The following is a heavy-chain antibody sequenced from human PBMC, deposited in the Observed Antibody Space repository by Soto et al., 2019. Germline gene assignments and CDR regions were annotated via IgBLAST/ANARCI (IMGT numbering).Heavy chain of an antibody. Sequence: VGSLRLSCAASGFTFSSYGMHWVRQAPGKGLEWVAVIWYDGSNKYYADSVKGRFTISRDNSKNTLYLQMNSLRAEDTAVYYCARLYPQLYYGMDVWGQGTTVTVSS. CDR3: ARLYPQLYYGMDV. CDR1: GFTFSSYG. D-gene: IGHD2-2*01. J-gene: IGHJ6*02. CDR2: IWYDGSNK. V-gene: IGHV3-33*01.